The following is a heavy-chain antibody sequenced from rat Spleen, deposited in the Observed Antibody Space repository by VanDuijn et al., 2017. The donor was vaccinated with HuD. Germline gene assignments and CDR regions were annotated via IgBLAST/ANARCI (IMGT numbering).Heavy chain of an antibody. Sequence: EVQLVESGGGLVQPGNSLKLSCAASGFTFSNYDMVWVRQAPTKGLKWVASISYDGSTPYYRDSVKGRFTISRDNAKSTLYLQMDSLRSEDTATYYCTRGYYFDYWGQGVMVTVSS. CDR1: GFTFSNYD. V-gene: IGHV5S23*01. CDR2: ISYDGSTP. J-gene: IGHJ2*01. CDR3: TRGYYFDY.